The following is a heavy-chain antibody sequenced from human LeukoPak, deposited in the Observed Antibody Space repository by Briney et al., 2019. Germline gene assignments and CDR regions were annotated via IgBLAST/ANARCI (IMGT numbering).Heavy chain of an antibody. Sequence: ASVKVSCKVSGYTLTELSMHWVRQAPGKGLEWMGGFDPEDGETIYAQKFQGRVTMTEDTSTDTAYMELSSLRSEDTAVYYCATVYSIGWYAHSFDYWGQGTLVTASS. V-gene: IGHV1-24*01. CDR2: FDPEDGET. CDR1: GYTLTELS. J-gene: IGHJ4*02. D-gene: IGHD6-19*01. CDR3: ATVYSIGWYAHSFDY.